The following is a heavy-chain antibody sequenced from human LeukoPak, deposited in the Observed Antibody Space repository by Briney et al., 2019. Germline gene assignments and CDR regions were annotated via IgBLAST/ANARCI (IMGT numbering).Heavy chain of an antibody. Sequence: GGSLRLSWAASGFTFSSYSMNWVRQAPGKGLEWVSYISSSSSTIYYADSVKGRFTISRDNAKNSLYLQMNSLRAEDTAVYYCARDPRGGSFDYWGQGTLVTVSS. CDR3: ARDPRGGSFDY. CDR2: ISSSSSTI. V-gene: IGHV3-48*04. D-gene: IGHD2-15*01. CDR1: GFTFSSYS. J-gene: IGHJ4*02.